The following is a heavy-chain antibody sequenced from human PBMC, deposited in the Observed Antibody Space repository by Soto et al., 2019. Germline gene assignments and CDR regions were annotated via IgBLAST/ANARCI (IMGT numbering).Heavy chain of an antibody. D-gene: IGHD5-12*01. Sequence: EVQLVESGGGLLQPGRSLRLSCAASGFTFDDYAMHWVRQAPGKGLEWVSGISWNSGSIGYADSVKGRFTISRDNAKNSLYLQMNILRAEDTALYYCAKELRSSGYARGEFDYWGQGTLVTVSS. J-gene: IGHJ4*02. V-gene: IGHV3-9*01. CDR3: AKELRSSGYARGEFDY. CDR1: GFTFDDYA. CDR2: ISWNSGSI.